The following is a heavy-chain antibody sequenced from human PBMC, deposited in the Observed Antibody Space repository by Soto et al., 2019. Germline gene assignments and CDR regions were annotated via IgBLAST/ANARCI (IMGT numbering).Heavy chain of an antibody. J-gene: IGHJ6*02. CDR2: IKSKTDGGTT. CDR1: GFTFSNAW. V-gene: IGHV3-15*01. D-gene: IGHD4-17*01. Sequence: GESLKISCAASGFTFSNAWMSWVRQAPGKGLEWVGRIKSKTDGGTTDYAAPVKGRFTISRDDSKNTLYLQMNSLKTEDTAVYYCTTGSGDYLPYYYGMDVWGQGT. CDR3: TTGSGDYLPYYYGMDV.